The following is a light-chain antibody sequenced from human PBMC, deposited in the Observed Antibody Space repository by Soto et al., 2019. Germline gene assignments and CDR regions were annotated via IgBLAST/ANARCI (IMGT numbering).Light chain of an antibody. J-gene: IGLJ1*01. CDR2: EVS. V-gene: IGLV2-14*01. CDR1: SSDVGGYNY. Sequence: QSSLTQPASVSGSPGRSITISCTGTSSDVGGYNYVSWYQQHPGKAPKLMIYEVSNRPSGVSNRFSGSKSGNTASLTISGLQAEDEADYYCSSYTSSSTYVSGTGTKVTVL. CDR3: SSYTSSSTYV.